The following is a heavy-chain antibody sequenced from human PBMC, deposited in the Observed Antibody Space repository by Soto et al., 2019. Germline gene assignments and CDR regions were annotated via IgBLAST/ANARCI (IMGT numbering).Heavy chain of an antibody. Sequence: GGSLRLSCAASGFTFSSYSMDWVRQAPGKGLEWVSSISSSSSYIYYADSVKGRFTISRDNAKNSLYLQMNSLRAEDTAVYYCARVVRATVRLDYWGQGTLVTVSS. CDR3: ARVVRATVRLDY. V-gene: IGHV3-21*01. J-gene: IGHJ4*02. D-gene: IGHD3-10*01. CDR1: GFTFSSYS. CDR2: ISSSSSYI.